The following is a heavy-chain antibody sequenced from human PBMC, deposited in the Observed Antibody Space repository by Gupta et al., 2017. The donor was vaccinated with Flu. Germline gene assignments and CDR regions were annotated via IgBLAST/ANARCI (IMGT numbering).Heavy chain of an antibody. J-gene: IGHJ4*02. Sequence: VRQAPGKGLEWVAVVSGDGRTIYYAGSVKGRFTISRDNSKNTVSLQMDRLRAEDTALYYGARERTSKLEIEDWGQGTLVTVSS. CDR3: ARERTSKLEIED. CDR2: VSGDGRTI. V-gene: IGHV3-30*04. D-gene: IGHD1-1*01.